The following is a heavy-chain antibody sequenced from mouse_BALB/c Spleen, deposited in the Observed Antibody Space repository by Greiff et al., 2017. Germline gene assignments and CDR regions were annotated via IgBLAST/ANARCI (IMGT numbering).Heavy chain of an antibody. CDR2: ISSGGST. CDR1: GFTFSSYA. Sequence: EVHLVESGGGLVKPGGSLKLSCAASGFTFSSYAMSWVRQTPEKRLEWVASISSGGSTYYPDSVKGRFTISRDNARNILYLQMSSLRSEDTAMYYCARPHYGSSSWFAYWGQGTLVTVSA. J-gene: IGHJ3*01. CDR3: ARPHYGSSSWFAY. V-gene: IGHV5-6-5*01. D-gene: IGHD1-1*01.